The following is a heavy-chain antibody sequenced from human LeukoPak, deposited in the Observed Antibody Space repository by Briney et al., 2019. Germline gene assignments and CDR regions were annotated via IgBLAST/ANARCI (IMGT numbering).Heavy chain of an antibody. CDR1: VFTFSNSA. CDR2: NSSGGAGT. Sequence: GGSLRLSCAASVFTFSNSAMNWVRQAPGKGLEWVSTNSSGGAGTCYADSGKGRFSIHRDHSKHTLYLQMNTLRAEDTAVYYCAKSGGSGTYPNWFNSWGQGTLVTVSS. D-gene: IGHD3-10*01. J-gene: IGHJ5*01. V-gene: IGHV3-23*01. CDR3: AKSGGSGTYPNWFNS.